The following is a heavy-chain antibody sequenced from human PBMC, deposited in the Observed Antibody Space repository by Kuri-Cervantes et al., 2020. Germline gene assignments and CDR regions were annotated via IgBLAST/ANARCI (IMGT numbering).Heavy chain of an antibody. CDR1: GFTFSSYV. V-gene: IGHV3-23*01. CDR2: ITNSGGST. Sequence: GGSLRLSCAASGFTFSSYVMSWVRQAPGKGPEWVSGITNSGGSTYYADSVKGRFTISRDNSKNTLYLQMSSLRVEDTAVYYCAKTREEDYSGFLNSWGQGTLVTVSS. CDR3: AKTREEDYSGFLNS. J-gene: IGHJ4*02. D-gene: IGHD2-15*01.